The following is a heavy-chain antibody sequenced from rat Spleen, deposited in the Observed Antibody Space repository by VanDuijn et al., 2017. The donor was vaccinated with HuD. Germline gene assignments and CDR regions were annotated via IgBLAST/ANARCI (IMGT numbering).Heavy chain of an antibody. D-gene: IGHD4-5*01. CDR3: ARAEFGVSWGYFDY. CDR1: GFSLTSYN. V-gene: IGHV2-41*01. J-gene: IGHJ2*01. Sequence: QVQLKESGPGLVQPSQTLSLTCTVAGFSLTSYNVHWVRQPPGKGLEWMGVIWNTGGTRYNSALKSRLSISKDTSKSQVFLKMNSLQPEDTATYYCARAEFGVSWGYFDYWGQGVMVTVSS. CDR2: IWNTGGT.